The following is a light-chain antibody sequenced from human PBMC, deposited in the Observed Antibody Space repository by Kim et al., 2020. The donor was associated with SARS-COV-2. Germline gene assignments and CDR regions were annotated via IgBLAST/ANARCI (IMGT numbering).Light chain of an antibody. J-gene: IGKJ2*01. CDR3: QQYDNLPMYT. CDR1: QDISNY. CDR2: DAS. Sequence: ASVGDRVTITCQASQDISNYLNWYQQKPGKAPKLLIYDASNLETGVPSRFSGSGSGTDFTFTISSLQPEDIATYYCQQYDNLPMYTFGQGTKLEIK. V-gene: IGKV1-33*01.